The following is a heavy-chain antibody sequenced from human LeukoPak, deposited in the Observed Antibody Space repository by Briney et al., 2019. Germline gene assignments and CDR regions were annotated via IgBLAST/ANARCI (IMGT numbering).Heavy chain of an antibody. V-gene: IGHV1-2*02. J-gene: IGHJ6*03. CDR2: INPNSGDT. D-gene: IGHD1-26*01. CDR1: GYTFTGYC. Sequence: ASVKVSCKASGYTFTGYCMHWVRQAPGQGLEWMGWINPNSGDTNFEQKFQGRVTMTRDTSISTAYMELSRLRSDDTAVYYCASWSTRSGNYYMDVWGKGTTVTVSS. CDR3: ASWSTRSGNYYMDV.